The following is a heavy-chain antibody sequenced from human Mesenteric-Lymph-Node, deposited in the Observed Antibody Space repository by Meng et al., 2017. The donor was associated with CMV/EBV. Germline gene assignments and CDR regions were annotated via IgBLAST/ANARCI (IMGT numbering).Heavy chain of an antibody. J-gene: IGHJ5*02. CDR3: ARGGQEYQMPHGGWFDP. Sequence: GESLKISCAASGFTVTSNYLNWVRQAPGKGLECVAVISFNGNDKYYADSMKGRFTISRDNSKNRLYLQMNSLRPEDTAMYYCARGGQEYQMPHGGWFDPWGQGTLVTVSS. V-gene: IGHV3-30*13. D-gene: IGHD6-6*01. CDR2: ISFNGNDK. CDR1: GFTVTSNY.